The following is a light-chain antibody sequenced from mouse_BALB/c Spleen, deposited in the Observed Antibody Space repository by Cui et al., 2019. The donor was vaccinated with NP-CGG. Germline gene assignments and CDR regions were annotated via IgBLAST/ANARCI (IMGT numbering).Light chain of an antibody. J-gene: IGKJ5*01. CDR1: SSVSSSY. CDR3: QQWSSNPVT. CDR2: SIS. Sequence: QIVLTQSPAIMSASPGARVTMTCSASSSVSSSYLYWYQQKSGSSPKLWIYSISNLTSGVPARFSGSGSGTSYSLTINSMEAEDAATYYCQQWSSNPVTFGAGTKLELK. V-gene: IGKV4-79*01.